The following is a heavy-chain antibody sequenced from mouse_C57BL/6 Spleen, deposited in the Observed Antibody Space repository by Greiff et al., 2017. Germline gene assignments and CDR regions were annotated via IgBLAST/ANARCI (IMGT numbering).Heavy chain of an antibody. CDR2: IDPSDSET. CDR3: ARDGQYYLDY. J-gene: IGHJ2*01. V-gene: IGHV1-52*01. CDR1: GYTFTSYW. Sequence: QVQLQQPGAELVRPGSSVKLSCKASGYTFTSYWMHWVKQRPIQGLEWIGNIDPSDSETHYNQKFKDKATLTVDKSSSTAYMQLSSLTSEDSAVYYCARDGQYYLDYWGQGTTLTVSS. D-gene: IGHD2-3*01.